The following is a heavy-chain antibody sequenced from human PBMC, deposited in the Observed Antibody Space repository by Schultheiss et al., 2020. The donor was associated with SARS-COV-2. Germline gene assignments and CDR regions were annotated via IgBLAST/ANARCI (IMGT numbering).Heavy chain of an antibody. Sequence: GESLKISCAASGFTFSSYSMNWVRQAPGKGLEWVSSISSSSSYIYYADSVKGRFTISRDNAKNSLYLQMNSLRDEDTAVYYCARDMVVVGGSGRGYFDYWGQGTLVTVSS. D-gene: IGHD3-10*01. CDR1: GFTFSSYS. CDR3: ARDMVVVGGSGRGYFDY. CDR2: ISSSSSYI. V-gene: IGHV3-21*01. J-gene: IGHJ4*02.